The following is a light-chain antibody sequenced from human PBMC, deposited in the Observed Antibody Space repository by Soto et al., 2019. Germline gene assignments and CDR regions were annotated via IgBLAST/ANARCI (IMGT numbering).Light chain of an antibody. J-gene: IGKJ2*01. V-gene: IGKV3-15*01. CDR2: AAS. CDR1: QSVGNS. Sequence: EIVMTQSPATLSLSPGERATLSCRASQSVGNSLAWYQHRPGQAPRLLIYAASTRATGIPARFSGSGSGTEFSLTISSLQSEDFAVYYCQQYNNWPPLYTFGPGTKVDIK. CDR3: QQYNNWPPLYT.